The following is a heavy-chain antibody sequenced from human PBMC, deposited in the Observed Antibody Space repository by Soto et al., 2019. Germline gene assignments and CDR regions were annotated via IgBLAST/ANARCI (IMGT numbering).Heavy chain of an antibody. CDR3: AKDRWVRQLRSYIDY. CDR1: GFTFSSYG. V-gene: IGHV3-30*18. D-gene: IGHD4-17*01. J-gene: IGHJ4*02. Sequence: QVQLVESGGGVVQPGRSLRLSCAASGFTFSSYGMHWVRQAPGKGLEWVAFISYDGINKYYADSVKGRFTISRDNSKNALYLQMSSLRAEETAVYYCAKDRWVRQLRSYIDYWCQGTLFTVSS. CDR2: ISYDGINK.